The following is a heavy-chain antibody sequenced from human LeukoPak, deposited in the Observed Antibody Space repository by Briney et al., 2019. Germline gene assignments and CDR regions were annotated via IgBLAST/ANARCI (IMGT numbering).Heavy chain of an antibody. D-gene: IGHD6-13*01. CDR1: GFTFSSYS. CDR3: ASIAAAGTLADAFDI. V-gene: IGHV3-66*01. CDR2: IYSGGST. Sequence: PGRSLRLSCAASGFTFSSYSMNWVRQAPGKGLEWVSVIYSGGSTYYADSVKGRFTISRDNSKNTLYLQMNSLRAEDTAVYYCASIAAAGTLADAFDIWGQGTMVTVSS. J-gene: IGHJ3*02.